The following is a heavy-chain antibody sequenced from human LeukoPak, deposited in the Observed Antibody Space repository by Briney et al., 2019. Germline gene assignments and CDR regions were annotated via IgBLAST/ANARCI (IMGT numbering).Heavy chain of an antibody. D-gene: IGHD2-2*02. J-gene: IGHJ3*01. Sequence: WASVKVSCKASGYTFTGYYMHWVRQTPGQGLEWMGWINPNSGGTNYAQKFQGRVTMTRDTSISTDYMELSSLRSDDTAVYFCALYQSSYNKFEGAFDLWGQGTMVTVSS. CDR3: ALYQSSYNKFEGAFDL. V-gene: IGHV1-2*02. CDR2: INPNSGGT. CDR1: GYTFTGYY.